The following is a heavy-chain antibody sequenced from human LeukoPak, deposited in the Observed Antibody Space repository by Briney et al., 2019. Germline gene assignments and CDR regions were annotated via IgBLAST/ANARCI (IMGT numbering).Heavy chain of an antibody. J-gene: IGHJ4*02. CDR1: GFTFSSYA. CDR3: VKHDFYGAGSLGSH. D-gene: IGHD3-10*01. V-gene: IGHV3-23*01. Sequence: PGGSLRLSCAASGFTFSSYAMSWVRQAPGKGLEWVSAISGSGGSTYYADSVKGRFTISRDNSRNTLYLQMNSLTTEDTAVYYCVKHDFYGAGSLGSHWGQGTLVTVSS. CDR2: ISGSGGST.